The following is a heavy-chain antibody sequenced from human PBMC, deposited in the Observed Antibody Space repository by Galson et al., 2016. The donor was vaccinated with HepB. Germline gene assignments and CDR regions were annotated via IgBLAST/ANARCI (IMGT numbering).Heavy chain of an antibody. CDR3: ACADTGRDGYSYGMDV. V-gene: IGHV4-39*01. J-gene: IGHJ6*02. D-gene: IGHD5-18*01. CDR1: GGSISSNIYY. Sequence: ETLSLTCGVSGGSISSNIYYWGWIRQPPGKGLEWIGSVYYSGSTYYNPSLKSRVTISVDTSKNQFSLKLNSVTAADTAVYYCACADTGRDGYSYGMDVWGQGTTTTVSS. CDR2: VYYSGST.